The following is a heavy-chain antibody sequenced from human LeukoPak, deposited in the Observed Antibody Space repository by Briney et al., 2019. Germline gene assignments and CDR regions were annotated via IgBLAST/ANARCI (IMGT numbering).Heavy chain of an antibody. Sequence: GGSLRLSCAASGFTFSSYSMNWVRQAPGKGLEWVSSISSSSSYIYYADSVKGRFTISRDNAKNSLYLQMNSLRAEDTAVYYCARNRYYDFWSGYYETPNWFDPWGQGTLVTVSS. CDR3: ARNRYYDFWSGYYETPNWFDP. CDR2: ISSSSSYI. D-gene: IGHD3-3*01. V-gene: IGHV3-21*01. J-gene: IGHJ5*02. CDR1: GFTFSSYS.